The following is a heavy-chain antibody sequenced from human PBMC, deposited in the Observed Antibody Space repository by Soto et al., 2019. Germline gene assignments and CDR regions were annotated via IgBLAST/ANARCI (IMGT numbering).Heavy chain of an antibody. CDR3: ARGGPDTAMVYDAFDI. V-gene: IGHV3-30-3*01. J-gene: IGHJ3*02. CDR1: GFTFSSYA. CDR2: ISYDGSNK. D-gene: IGHD5-18*01. Sequence: QVQLVESGGGVVQPGRSLGLSCAASGFTFSSYAMHWVRQAPGKGLEWVAVISYDGSNKYYADSVKGRFTISRDNSKNTLYLQMNSLRAEDTAVYYCARGGPDTAMVYDAFDIWGQGTMVTVSS.